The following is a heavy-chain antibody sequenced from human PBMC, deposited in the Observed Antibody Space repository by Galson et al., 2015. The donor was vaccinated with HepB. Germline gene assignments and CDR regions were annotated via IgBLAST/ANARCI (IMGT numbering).Heavy chain of an antibody. Sequence: SVKVSCKASGYTFTSYGISWVRQAPGQGLEWMGWISAYNGNTNYAQKLQGRVTMTTDTSTSTAYMELRSLRSDDTAVYYCARGGYYDILTGRTDDYYYYGMDVWGQGTTATVSS. J-gene: IGHJ6*02. V-gene: IGHV1-18*01. CDR3: ARGGYYDILTGRTDDYYYYGMDV. CDR2: ISAYNGNT. CDR1: GYTFTSYG. D-gene: IGHD3-9*01.